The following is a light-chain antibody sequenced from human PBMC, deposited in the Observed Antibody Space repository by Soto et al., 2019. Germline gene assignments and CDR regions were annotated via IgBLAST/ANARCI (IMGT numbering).Light chain of an antibody. CDR2: EVG. Sequence: QSVLTQPASVSGSPGQSITISCTGTSRDVGAYKLVSWYQQHPGKAPKLIIYEVGERPSGASNRFSGSKSGNTASLTISGLQAVVEAYYSCSSYAGGSRVFGTGTRSPS. CDR3: SSYAGGSRV. CDR1: SRDVGAYKL. V-gene: IGLV2-23*02. J-gene: IGLJ1*01.